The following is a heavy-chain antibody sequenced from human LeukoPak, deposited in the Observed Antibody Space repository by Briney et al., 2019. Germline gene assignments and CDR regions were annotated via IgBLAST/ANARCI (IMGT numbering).Heavy chain of an antibody. CDR2: IFYSGST. V-gene: IGHV4-59*12. CDR1: GGSISSYY. CDR3: ATTLWNGGY. D-gene: IGHD1-1*01. J-gene: IGHJ4*02. Sequence: SETLSLTCTVSGGSISSYYWSWIRQPPGKGLEWIGYIFYSGSTNYNPSLKSRVTISVDTSKNQFSLKLSSVTAADTAVYYCATTLWNGGYWGQGTLVTVSS.